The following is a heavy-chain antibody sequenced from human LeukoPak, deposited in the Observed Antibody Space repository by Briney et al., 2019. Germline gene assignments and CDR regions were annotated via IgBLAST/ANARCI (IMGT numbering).Heavy chain of an antibody. D-gene: IGHD3-22*01. J-gene: IGHJ5*02. CDR2: LSDSGGRT. Sequence: GGSLRLSCAASGFTFSTYAMHWVRQAPGKGLEWVARLSDSGGRTYYADSVKGRFTISRDNSKNTLYLQVNSLRAADTAVYYCAKLSFHHYDAWGQGTLVTVSS. CDR1: GFTFSTYA. V-gene: IGHV3-23*01. CDR3: AKLSFHHYDA.